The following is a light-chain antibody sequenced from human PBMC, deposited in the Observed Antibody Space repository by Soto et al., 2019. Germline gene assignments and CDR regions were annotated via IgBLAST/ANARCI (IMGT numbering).Light chain of an antibody. CDR2: DVS. Sequence: QLALTQPASVSGSPGQSITISCTGTSSDVGAYEYVSWYQQHPGKAPKLLIYDVSNRPSGVSTRFSGSKSGNTASLTISGLQAEDEGDYYCTSYTTRRLYVLGSGTKVTVL. J-gene: IGLJ1*01. CDR3: TSYTTRRLYV. CDR1: SSDVGAYEY. V-gene: IGLV2-14*03.